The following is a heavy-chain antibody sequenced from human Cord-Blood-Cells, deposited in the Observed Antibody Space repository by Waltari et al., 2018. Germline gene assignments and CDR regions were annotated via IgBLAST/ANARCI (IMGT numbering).Heavy chain of an antibody. Sequence: QVQLQASGPRLVQPSLTLSLPCALPRGSISSRGYYWSWLRQHTGKGLEWIGYIYYSGSTYYNPSLKSRVTISVDTSKNQFSLKLSSVTAADTAVYYCARVKARIAARRGAFDIWGQGTMVTVSS. CDR1: RGSISSRGYY. CDR2: IYYSGST. V-gene: IGHV4-31*11. J-gene: IGHJ3*02. D-gene: IGHD6-6*01. CDR3: ARVKARIAARRGAFDI.